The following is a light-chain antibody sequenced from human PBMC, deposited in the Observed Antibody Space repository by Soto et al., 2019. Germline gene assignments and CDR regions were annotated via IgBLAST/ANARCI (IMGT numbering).Light chain of an antibody. CDR1: QTISSW. Sequence: DIQMTQSPSTLFGSVGHSVTLTCRASQTISSWLAWYQQKPGKAPKLLIYDASSLESGVPSRFSGSGSGTEFTLTISSLQPDDFATYYCQQYNSGVGQGTKVEIK. V-gene: IGKV1-5*01. CDR3: QQYNSG. J-gene: IGKJ1*01. CDR2: DAS.